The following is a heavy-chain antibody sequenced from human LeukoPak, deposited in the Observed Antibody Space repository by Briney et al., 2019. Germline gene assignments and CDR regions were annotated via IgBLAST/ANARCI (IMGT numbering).Heavy chain of an antibody. J-gene: IGHJ6*02. D-gene: IGHD6-13*01. Sequence: SGGSLRLSCAASGFTFSSYWMSWVRQAPGKGLEWVASIKQDGSEKYYVDSVKGRFTISRDNAKNSLYLQMNSLRAEDTAVYYCARTGYSSSWYDYYYYGMDVWGQGTAVTVSS. CDR2: IKQDGSEK. CDR1: GFTFSSYW. CDR3: ARTGYSSSWYDYYYYGMDV. V-gene: IGHV3-7*02.